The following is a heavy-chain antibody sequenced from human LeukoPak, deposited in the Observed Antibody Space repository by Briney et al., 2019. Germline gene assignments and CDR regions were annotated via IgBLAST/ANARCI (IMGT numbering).Heavy chain of an antibody. J-gene: IGHJ5*02. D-gene: IGHD1-14*01. CDR2: IHPNIGGV. V-gene: IGHV1-2*02. Sequence: ASVKVSCKASGYTFTDYFLHWVRQAPGQGLEWMGWIHPNIGGVNYAQKFQGRVTMTRDTSITTVYMELSSLISDVSAMYYCAAITSRRDLRPPVPWGQGTLVTVSS. CDR1: GYTFTDYF. CDR3: AAITSRRDLRPPVP.